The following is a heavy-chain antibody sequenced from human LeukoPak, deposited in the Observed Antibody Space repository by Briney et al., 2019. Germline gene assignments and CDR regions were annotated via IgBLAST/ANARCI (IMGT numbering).Heavy chain of an antibody. CDR2: IKQDESEK. Sequence: GALRLSCAASGFTFSSYWMSWVRQAPGKGLEGGANIKQDESEKYYVDSVKGRFTISRDNAKNSLYLQMNSLRAEDTAVYYCARDTLFKGYSYGYGDYWGQGTLVTVSS. CDR3: ARDTLFKGYSYGYGDY. V-gene: IGHV3-7*01. CDR1: GFTFSSYW. J-gene: IGHJ4*02. D-gene: IGHD5-18*01.